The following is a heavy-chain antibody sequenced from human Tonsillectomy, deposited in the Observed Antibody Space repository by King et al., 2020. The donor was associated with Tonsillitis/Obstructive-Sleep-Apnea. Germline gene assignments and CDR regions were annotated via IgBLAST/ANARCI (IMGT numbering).Heavy chain of an antibody. J-gene: IGHJ6*03. CDR1: GGSVSSGSYY. Sequence: VQLQESGPGLVKPSETLSLTCTVSGGSVSSGSYYWSWIRQPPGKGLDWMGYSYYSGSTNYNPSLKSRVTISVDSSKNQVSLKLSSVTAADTAVYYCAGVAYCSSTSCYPFTYYYYYMDVWGKGTTVTVSS. CDR3: AGVAYCSSTSCYPFTYYYYYMDV. V-gene: IGHV4-61*01. D-gene: IGHD2-2*01. CDR2: SYYSGST.